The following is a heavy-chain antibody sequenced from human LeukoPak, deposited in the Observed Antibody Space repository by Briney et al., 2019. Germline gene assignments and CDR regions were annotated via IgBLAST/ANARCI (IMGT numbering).Heavy chain of an antibody. V-gene: IGHV4-59*01. Sequence: PSETLSLTCTVSGGSISSYYWGWIRQPPGKGLEWIGYIYYSGSTNYNPSLKSRVTISVDTSKNQFSLKLSSVTAADTAVYYCARALTIFDYYYGMDVWGQGTTVTVSS. CDR2: IYYSGST. CDR3: ARALTIFDYYYGMDV. CDR1: GGSISSYY. D-gene: IGHD3-3*01. J-gene: IGHJ6*02.